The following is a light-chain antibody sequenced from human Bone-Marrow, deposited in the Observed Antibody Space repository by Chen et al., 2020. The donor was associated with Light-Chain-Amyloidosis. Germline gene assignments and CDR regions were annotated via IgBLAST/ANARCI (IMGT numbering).Light chain of an antibody. CDR3: QSADSSVTYEVI. CDR1: DLPTKY. V-gene: IGLV3-25*03. CDR2: RDT. J-gene: IGLJ2*01. Sequence: SYELTQPPSVSVSPGQTARITCSGDDLPTKYAYWYQQKPGQAPVLVRHRDTERPSGISERVSGSSAGTTATLTISGVQAEDEADYHCQSADSSVTYEVIFGGGTKLTVL.